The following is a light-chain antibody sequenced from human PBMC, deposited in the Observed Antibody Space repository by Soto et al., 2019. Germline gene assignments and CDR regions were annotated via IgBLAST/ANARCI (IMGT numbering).Light chain of an antibody. CDR2: SNN. Sequence: VLTQPPSASGTPGQRVTISCSGSNSNIESNTVNWYQQLPGTAPKLLIYSNNQRPSGVPDRFSGSKSGTSASLAISGLQSDDEADDYCAAWDDSLNGHVVFGGGTKLTVL. CDR3: AAWDDSLNGHVV. V-gene: IGLV1-44*01. CDR1: NSNIESNT. J-gene: IGLJ2*01.